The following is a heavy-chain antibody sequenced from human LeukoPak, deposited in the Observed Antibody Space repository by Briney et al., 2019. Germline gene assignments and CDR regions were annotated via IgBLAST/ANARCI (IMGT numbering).Heavy chain of an antibody. Sequence: GGSLRLSCAASGFTFSSYGMHWVRQAPGKGLEWVSGTSGSGTSTYYTDSVKGRFTISRDNSKNTLYLQMISLRAEDTAVYYCAKDQAGLREFDSWGQGTLVTVSS. V-gene: IGHV3-23*01. J-gene: IGHJ4*02. CDR2: TSGSGTST. CDR3: AKDQAGLREFDS. D-gene: IGHD5-24*01. CDR1: GFTFSSYG.